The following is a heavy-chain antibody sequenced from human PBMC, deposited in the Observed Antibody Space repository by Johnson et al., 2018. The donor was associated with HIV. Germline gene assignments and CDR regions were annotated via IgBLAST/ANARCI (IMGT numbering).Heavy chain of an antibody. CDR2: ITMGGGST. CDR1: GFTFGSYD. V-gene: IGHV3-23*04. Sequence: MLLVESGGGLVQPGGSLRLSCAASGFTFGSYDMSWVRQAPGKGLEWVSSITMGGGSTHYTDSVKGRFTISRDNSKNTLYLQMNSLRAEDTAVYYCATSTASDAFDIWGQGTMVTVSS. J-gene: IGHJ3*02. D-gene: IGHD1-1*01. CDR3: ATSTASDAFDI.